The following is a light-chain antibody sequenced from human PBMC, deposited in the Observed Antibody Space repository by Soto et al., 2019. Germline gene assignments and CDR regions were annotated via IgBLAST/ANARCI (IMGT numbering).Light chain of an antibody. V-gene: IGKV1-5*01. CDR3: LQVSSFPRT. Sequence: DTQMTQSPSTLSGSVGDRVTITCRASQSISSWLAWYQQKPGKAPQFLIQAASNLQSGVPSRFSGSGSGTEFILSINSLQPEDIATYYCLQVSSFPRTFGQGTKVDIK. CDR2: AAS. J-gene: IGKJ1*01. CDR1: QSISSW.